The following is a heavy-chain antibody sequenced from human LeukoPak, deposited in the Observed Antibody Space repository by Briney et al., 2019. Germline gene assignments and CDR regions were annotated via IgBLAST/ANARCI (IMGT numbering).Heavy chain of an antibody. CDR1: GYTFTSYG. Sequence: ASVKVSCKASGYTFTSYGISWVRQAPGQGLEWMGWISAYNGSTNYAQKLQGRVTMTTDTSTSTAYMELRSLRSDDTAVYYCARGPVTYYYDSSGSPLPEGNTAQSDWGQGTLVTVSS. CDR2: ISAYNGST. D-gene: IGHD3-22*01. J-gene: IGHJ4*02. CDR3: ARGPVTYYYDSSGSPLPEGNTAQSD. V-gene: IGHV1-18*01.